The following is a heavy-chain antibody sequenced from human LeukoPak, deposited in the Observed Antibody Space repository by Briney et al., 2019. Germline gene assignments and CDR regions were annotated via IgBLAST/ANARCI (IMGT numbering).Heavy chain of an antibody. Sequence: ASVKVSCKASGYTFTSYGITWVRQAPGQGLEWMGWISAYNGNTNYAQKLQGRVTMTTDTSTSTAYLDLRRLRSDDTAVYYCARAEQYQLLLPWGQGTLVTVSS. D-gene: IGHD2-2*01. CDR3: ARAEQYQLLLP. J-gene: IGHJ5*02. V-gene: IGHV1-18*01. CDR2: ISAYNGNT. CDR1: GYTFTSYG.